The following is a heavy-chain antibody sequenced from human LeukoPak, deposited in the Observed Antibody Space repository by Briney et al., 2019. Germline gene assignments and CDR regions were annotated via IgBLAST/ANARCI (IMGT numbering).Heavy chain of an antibody. D-gene: IGHD2-2*01. J-gene: IGHJ4*02. V-gene: IGHV1-2*02. CDR1: GYTFTCFY. CDR3: VREDFVVIPATRRGEN. Sequence: ASVKDTCKASGYTFTCFYIHWVRQAPGQGLEWMGWINPDRGGTNYAQKFQGRVTLTRYTSINTAYMELSGLTSDDTAVYYCVREDFVVIPATRRGENWGQGAPVIVSS. CDR2: INPDRGGT.